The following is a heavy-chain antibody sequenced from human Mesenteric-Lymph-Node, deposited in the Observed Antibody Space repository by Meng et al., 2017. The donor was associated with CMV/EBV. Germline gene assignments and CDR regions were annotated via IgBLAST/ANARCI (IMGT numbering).Heavy chain of an antibody. CDR1: GGSFSGYY. CDR3: ARACPIFGVVIRGCYYYYGMDV. D-gene: IGHD3-3*01. J-gene: IGHJ6*02. CDR2: INHSGST. V-gene: IGHV4-34*01. Sequence: SETLSLTCAVYGGSFSGYYWSWIRQPPGKGLGWSGEINHSGSTNYNPSLKSRVTISVDTSKNQFSLKLSSVTAADTAVYYCARACPIFGVVIRGCYYYYGMDVWGQGTTVTVSS.